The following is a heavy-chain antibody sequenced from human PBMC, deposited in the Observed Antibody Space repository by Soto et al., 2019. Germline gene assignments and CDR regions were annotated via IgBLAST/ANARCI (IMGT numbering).Heavy chain of an antibody. D-gene: IGHD4-17*01. CDR1: GGSISSSSYY. CDR2: IYYSGST. CDR3: AREGGDYYYYYYMDV. V-gene: IGHV4-39*07. Sequence: SQTLSLTCTVSGGSISSSSYYWCWIRQPPGKGLEWIGNIYYSGSTNYNPSLKSRVTISVDTSKNQFSLKLSSVTAADTAVYYCAREGGDYYYYYYMDVWGKGTTVTVSS. J-gene: IGHJ6*03.